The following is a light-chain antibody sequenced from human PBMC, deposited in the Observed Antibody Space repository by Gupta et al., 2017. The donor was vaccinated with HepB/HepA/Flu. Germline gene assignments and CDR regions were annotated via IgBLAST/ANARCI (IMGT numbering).Light chain of an antibody. Sequence: DIQLTQSPSFLSASVGDRVTITCRASQDISSYLAWYQQKPGKAPNLLIYAASTLQSGVPSRFSGSGSGTEFTLTISSLQPEDFATYFCQHLNSSPFTFGPGTKVDV. CDR3: QHLNSSPFT. J-gene: IGKJ3*01. CDR1: QDISSY. CDR2: AAS. V-gene: IGKV1-9*01.